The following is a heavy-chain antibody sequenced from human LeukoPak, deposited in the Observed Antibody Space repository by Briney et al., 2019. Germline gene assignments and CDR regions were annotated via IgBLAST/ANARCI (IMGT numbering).Heavy chain of an antibody. CDR2: FYHSGSP. CDR3: ARMGPRFYYYYMDV. D-gene: IGHD3-16*01. V-gene: IGHV4-59*01. J-gene: IGHJ6*03. Sequence: ETLSLTCTVSGDSISSYYWSWIRQSRGKGLEWIGNFYHSGSPNYNPSLKSRVTISVDTSKNQFSLKLNSVTAADTAVYYCARMGPRFYYYYMDVWGKGTTVTVSS. CDR1: GDSISSYY.